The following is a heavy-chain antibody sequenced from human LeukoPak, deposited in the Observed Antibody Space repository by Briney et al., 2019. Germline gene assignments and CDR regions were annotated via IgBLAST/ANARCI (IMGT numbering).Heavy chain of an antibody. CDR3: TRRDEAGSILSYDPSDDAFDI. CDR2: IRSKANSYST. D-gene: IGHD3-22*01. J-gene: IGHJ3*02. Sequence: GGSLRLSCAASGFTFSGSAMHWVRQPSGKGLEWVGRIRSKANSYSTAYAASGNRRFTNSRDDTKTTAYLQMNSLKSEDTAGYCCTRRDEAGSILSYDPSDDAFDIWGQGTMVTVSS. CDR1: GFTFSGSA. V-gene: IGHV3-73*01.